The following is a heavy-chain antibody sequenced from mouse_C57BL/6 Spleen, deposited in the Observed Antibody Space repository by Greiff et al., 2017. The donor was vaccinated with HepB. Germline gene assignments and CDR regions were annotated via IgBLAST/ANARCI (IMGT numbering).Heavy chain of an antibody. CDR3: ARHVVHEGFAY. CDR1: GFTFSSYG. V-gene: IGHV5-6*01. Sequence: EVQLVESGGDLVKPGGSLKLSCAASGFTFSSYGMSWVRQTPDKRLEWVATISSGGSYTYYPDSVKGRFTISRDNAKNTLYLQMSSLKSEDTAMYYCARHVVHEGFAYWGQGTLVTVSA. CDR2: ISSGGSYT. J-gene: IGHJ3*01.